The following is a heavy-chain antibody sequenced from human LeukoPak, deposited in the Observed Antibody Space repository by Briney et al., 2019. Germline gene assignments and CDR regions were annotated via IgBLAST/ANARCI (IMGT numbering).Heavy chain of an antibody. CDR3: AREYSSGWSYTFDY. V-gene: IGHV3-30*19. D-gene: IGHD6-19*01. J-gene: IGHJ4*02. CDR1: GFTFSNYG. Sequence: PGGSLRLSCVTSGFTFSNYGIHWVRQAPGKGLEWVAVISYDGSNKYYADSVKGRFTISRDNSKNTLYLQMNSLRAEDTAVYYCAREYSSGWSYTFDYWGQGTLVTVSS. CDR2: ISYDGSNK.